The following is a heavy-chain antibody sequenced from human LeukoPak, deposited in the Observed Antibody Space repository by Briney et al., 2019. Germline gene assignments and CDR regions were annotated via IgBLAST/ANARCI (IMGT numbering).Heavy chain of an antibody. V-gene: IGHV3-30-3*01. Sequence: GGSLRLSCAASGFTFSSYAMHWVRQAPGKGLEWVAVISYDGSNKYYADSVKGRFTISRDNSKNTLYLQMNSLRAEDTAVYYCARDDPIVVVPAAPLRYYYGMDVWGQGTTVTVSS. J-gene: IGHJ6*02. CDR3: ARDDPIVVVPAAPLRYYYGMDV. CDR1: GFTFSSYA. D-gene: IGHD2-2*01. CDR2: ISYDGSNK.